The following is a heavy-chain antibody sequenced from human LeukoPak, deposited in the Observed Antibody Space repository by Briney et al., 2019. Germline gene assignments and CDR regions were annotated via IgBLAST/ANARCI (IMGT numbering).Heavy chain of an antibody. Sequence: GGSLRLSCAASGFTFSSYSMNWVRRAPGKGLEWVSSISSSSSYIYYADSVKGRFTISRDNAKNSLYLQMNSLRAEDTAVYYCARDFLGYSSSRYLDYWGQGTLVTVSS. V-gene: IGHV3-21*01. D-gene: IGHD6-13*01. CDR1: GFTFSSYS. J-gene: IGHJ4*02. CDR3: ARDFLGYSSSRYLDY. CDR2: ISSSSSYI.